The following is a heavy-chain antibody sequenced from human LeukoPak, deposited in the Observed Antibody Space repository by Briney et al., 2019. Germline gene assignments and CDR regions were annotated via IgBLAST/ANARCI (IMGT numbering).Heavy chain of an antibody. CDR1: GGPISRGAYY. CDR2: IYYSGTT. V-gene: IGHV4-30-4*08. D-gene: IGHD3-3*01. Sequence: SQTLSLTCTVSGGPISRGAYYWSWIRQHPGKGLEWIGYIYYSGTTYYNPSLKSRVTISVDTSKNQFSLKLSSVTAADTAVYYCARHTPHYDFWSGPQPDDAFDIWGQGTMVTVSS. J-gene: IGHJ3*02. CDR3: ARHTPHYDFWSGPQPDDAFDI.